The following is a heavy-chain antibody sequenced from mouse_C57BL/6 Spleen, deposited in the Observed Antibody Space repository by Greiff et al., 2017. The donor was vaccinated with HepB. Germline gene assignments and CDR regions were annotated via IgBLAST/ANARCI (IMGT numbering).Heavy chain of an antibody. CDR2: ISGGGGNT. V-gene: IGHV5-9*01. J-gene: IGHJ3*01. D-gene: IGHD1-1*01. CDR3: ARDGSSYRFAY. CDR1: GFTFSSYT. Sequence: EVNVVESGGGLVKPGGSLKLSCAASGFTFSSYTMSWVRQTPEKRLEWVATISGGGGNTYYPDSVKGRFTISRDNAKNTLYLQMSSLRSEDTALYYCARDGSSYRFAYWGQGTLVTVSA.